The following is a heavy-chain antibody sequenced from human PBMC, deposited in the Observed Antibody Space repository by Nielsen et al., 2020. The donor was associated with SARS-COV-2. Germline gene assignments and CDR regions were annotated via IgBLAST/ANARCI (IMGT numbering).Heavy chain of an antibody. CDR3: ARTMTTVTRTFDY. CDR2: IYHSGST. J-gene: IGHJ4*02. Sequence: GSLRLSCTVSGYSISSGYYWGWIRQPPGKGLEWIGSIYHSGSTYYNPSLKSRVTISVDTSKNQFSLKLSSVTAADTAVHYCARTMTTVTRTFDYWGQGTLVTVSS. D-gene: IGHD4-17*01. CDR1: GYSISSGYY. V-gene: IGHV4-38-2*02.